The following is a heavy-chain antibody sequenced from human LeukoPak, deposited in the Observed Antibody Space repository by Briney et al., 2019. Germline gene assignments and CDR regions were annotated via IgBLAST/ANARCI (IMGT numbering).Heavy chain of an antibody. Sequence: GASVKVSCKASGHTFTGYYMHWVRQAPGQGLEWMGWISAYNGNTNYAQKLQGRVTMTTDTSTSTAYMELRSLRSDDTAVYYCARDKRAYSYGTYYFDYWGQGTLVTVSS. J-gene: IGHJ4*02. CDR3: ARDKRAYSYGTYYFDY. CDR1: GHTFTGYY. V-gene: IGHV1-18*04. CDR2: ISAYNGNT. D-gene: IGHD5-18*01.